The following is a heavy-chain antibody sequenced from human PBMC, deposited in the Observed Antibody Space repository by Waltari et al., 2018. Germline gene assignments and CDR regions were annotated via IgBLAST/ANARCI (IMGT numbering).Heavy chain of an antibody. V-gene: IGHV1-24*01. CDR2: FDPEDGET. Sequence: QVQLVQSEAEVKKPGASVKVSCKVSGYTLTEISMHWVRQAPGKGLEWMGFFDPEDGETIYGQKFEGRVSMTEDTSTDTAYMELSSLRFEDTALYYCAPSRRERADGSYFDSWGQGTLVTVSS. CDR3: APSRRERADGSYFDS. D-gene: IGHD1-26*01. J-gene: IGHJ4*02. CDR1: GYTLTEIS.